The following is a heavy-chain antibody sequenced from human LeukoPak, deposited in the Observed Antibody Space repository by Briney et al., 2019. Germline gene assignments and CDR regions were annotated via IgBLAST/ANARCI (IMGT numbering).Heavy chain of an antibody. CDR3: ARDLAGHYYGSGSSFDY. J-gene: IGHJ4*02. CDR2: IREDGSEK. D-gene: IGHD3-10*01. V-gene: IGHV3-7*01. CDR1: GFTFSSYW. Sequence: GGSLRLSCAASGFTFSSYWMSWVRQAPGKGLEWVANIREDGSEKYYVDSVKGQFTISRDNAKNSLFLQMNSLRAEDTAVYYCARDLAGHYYGSGSSFDYWGQGTLVTVSS.